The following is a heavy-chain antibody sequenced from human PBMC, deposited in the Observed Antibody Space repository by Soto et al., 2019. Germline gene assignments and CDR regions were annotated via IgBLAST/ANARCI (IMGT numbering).Heavy chain of an antibody. Sequence: GGSLRLSCAASGFPFNTYAMNWVRQAPGKGLEWVSTISVSGDSAYFADSVRGRFTISRDNSKNTVYLQMNSLRADDTAMYYCATRHLSYCSGGTCNPFDFWGQGTLVTVSS. V-gene: IGHV3-23*01. D-gene: IGHD2-15*01. CDR1: GFPFNTYA. CDR3: ATRHLSYCSGGTCNPFDF. CDR2: ISVSGDSA. J-gene: IGHJ4*02.